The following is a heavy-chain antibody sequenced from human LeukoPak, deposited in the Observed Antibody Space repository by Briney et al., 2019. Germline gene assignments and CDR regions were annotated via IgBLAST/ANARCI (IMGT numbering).Heavy chain of an antibody. CDR3: ARRWYSSSWYAKFDY. CDR2: INHSGST. Sequence: PSETLSLTCAVYGGSFSGYNWSWIRQPPGKGLEWIGEINHSGSTNYNPSLKSRVTISVDTSKNQFSLKLSSVTAADTAVYYCARRWYSSSWYAKFDYWGQGTLVTVSS. V-gene: IGHV4-34*01. CDR1: GGSFSGYN. J-gene: IGHJ4*02. D-gene: IGHD6-13*01.